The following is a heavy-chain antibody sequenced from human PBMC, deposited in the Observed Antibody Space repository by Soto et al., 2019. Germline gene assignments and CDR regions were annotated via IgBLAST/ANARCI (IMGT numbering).Heavy chain of an antibody. J-gene: IGHJ5*02. D-gene: IGHD3-22*01. CDR2: INHSGST. Sequence: PSETLSLTCAVYGGSFSGYYWTWIRQPPGTGLEWIGEINHSGSTNYNPSLKSRVTISVDTSKNQFSLKLNSVTAADTAVYYCARANRPITMTYLNWFDPWGQGTLVTV. V-gene: IGHV4-34*01. CDR1: GGSFSGYY. CDR3: ARANRPITMTYLNWFDP.